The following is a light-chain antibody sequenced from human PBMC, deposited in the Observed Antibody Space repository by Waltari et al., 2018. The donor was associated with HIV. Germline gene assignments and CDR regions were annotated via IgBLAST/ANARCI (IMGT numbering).Light chain of an antibody. CDR3: SSYAGGNNWV. CDR1: SSDVGGYNF. V-gene: IGLV2-8*01. J-gene: IGLJ3*02. Sequence: QSALTQPPSASGSPGQSVTISCTGTSSDVGGYNFVSWYQQHPGKAPKLMIFEVTKRPSGVPARFAGSKTGNTASLTVAGLQADDEADYYCSSYAGGNNWVFGGGTKLTVL. CDR2: EVT.